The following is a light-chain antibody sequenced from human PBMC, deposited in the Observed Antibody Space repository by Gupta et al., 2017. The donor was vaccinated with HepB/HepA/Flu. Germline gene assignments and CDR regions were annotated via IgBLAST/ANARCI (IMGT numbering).Light chain of an antibody. Sequence: VLTRPPSASGTPGQRVALSCSGSSYNGGRDNVSWYRQLPGTAPKLLFYNDDHRPSGVPDRFSGSKSGTSASLAISGLRSEDEADYYCAAWDNSLSAYVFGTGTWVTVL. CDR1: SYNGGRDN. V-gene: IGLV1-47*02. CDR2: NDD. J-gene: IGLJ1*01. CDR3: AAWDNSLSAYV.